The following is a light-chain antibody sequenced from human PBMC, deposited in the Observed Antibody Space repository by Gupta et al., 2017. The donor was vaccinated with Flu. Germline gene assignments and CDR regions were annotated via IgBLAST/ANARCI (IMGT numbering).Light chain of an antibody. V-gene: IGLV2-8*01. CDR3: SSFAGSNNFVV. J-gene: IGLJ2*01. CDR1: SSDVGAYNY. Sequence: SSDVGAYNYVSWYQQHPGKAPKLMIYEVSKRPSGVPDRFSGSKSGNTASLTVSGLQAEDEADYYCSSFAGSNNFVVFGGGTKLTVL. CDR2: EVS.